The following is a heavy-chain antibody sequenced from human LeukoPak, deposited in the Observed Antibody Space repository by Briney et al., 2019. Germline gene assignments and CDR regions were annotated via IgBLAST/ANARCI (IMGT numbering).Heavy chain of an antibody. V-gene: IGHV4-4*07. CDR2: IYPGESIYASENT. CDR1: GVSISAYY. D-gene: IGHD2-2*01. J-gene: IGHJ5*02. CDR3: AREMAPYCSSTSCLFTPPATLNWFDP. Sequence: TSETLSLTCSVSGVSISAYYWSWIRQPAGKGLEWIGRIYPGESIYASENTNYNPSLKSRVSMSGDTSKNQVSLKLSSVTAADTAVYYCAREMAPYCSSTSCLFTPPATLNWFDPWGQGTLVTVSS.